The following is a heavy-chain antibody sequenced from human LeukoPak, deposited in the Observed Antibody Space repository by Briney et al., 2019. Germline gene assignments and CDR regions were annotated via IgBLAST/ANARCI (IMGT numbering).Heavy chain of an antibody. CDR2: INWNGDST. J-gene: IGHJ6*02. V-gene: IGHV3-20*01. CDR3: ARALGSGSYYRGMDV. Sequence: GGSLRLSCAASGFTFDDFALSCVRQAPGKGLEWVSAINWNGDSTGYADSVRGRFTISRDNARNSLYLQMNSLRAEDTALYHCARALGSGSYYRGMDVWGQGTTVTVSS. CDR1: GFTFDDFA. D-gene: IGHD1-26*01.